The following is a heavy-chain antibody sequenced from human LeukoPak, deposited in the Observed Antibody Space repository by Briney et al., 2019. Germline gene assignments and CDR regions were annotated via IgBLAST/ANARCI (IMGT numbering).Heavy chain of an antibody. CDR3: AKDGYNFWSGYPFDS. D-gene: IGHD3-3*01. Sequence: TGGSLRLSCAASGFTFSSYAMSWVRQAPGKGLEWVSSISSSSSYIYYADSVKGRFTISRDNAKNSLYLQMNSLKAEDTAVYHCAKDGYNFWSGYPFDSWGQGTLVTVSS. J-gene: IGHJ4*02. CDR2: ISSSSSYI. V-gene: IGHV3-21*04. CDR1: GFTFSSYA.